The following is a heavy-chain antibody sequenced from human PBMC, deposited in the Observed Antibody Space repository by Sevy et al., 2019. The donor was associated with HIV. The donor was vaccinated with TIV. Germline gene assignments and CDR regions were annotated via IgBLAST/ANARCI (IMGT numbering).Heavy chain of an antibody. CDR2: ISSSSSYI. V-gene: IGHV3-21*01. J-gene: IGHJ4*02. D-gene: IGHD2-2*01. CDR1: GFTFSRYS. CDR3: VRDGGCSSTSCLLYFDY. Sequence: GGSLRLSCAASGFTFSRYSMNWVRQAPGKGLEWVSSISSSSSYIYYTDSVKGRFTISRDNAKNSLYLQMNSRRAEDTAVYYCVRDGGCSSTSCLLYFDYWGQGTLVTVSS.